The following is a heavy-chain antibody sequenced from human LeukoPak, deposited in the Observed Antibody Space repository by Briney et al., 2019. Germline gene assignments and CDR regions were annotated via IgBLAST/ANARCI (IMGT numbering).Heavy chain of an antibody. CDR2: INPNSGGT. Sequence: GASVKVSCRASGYTFTGYYMHWVRQAPGQGLEWMGWINPNSGGTNYAQKFQGRVTMTRDTSISTAYMELSRLRSDDTAVYYCARDRLKRGPNSSSWYHQRERINNWFDPWGQGTLVTVSS. J-gene: IGHJ5*02. CDR1: GYTFTGYY. CDR3: ARDRLKRGPNSSSWYHQRERINNWFDP. V-gene: IGHV1-2*02. D-gene: IGHD6-13*01.